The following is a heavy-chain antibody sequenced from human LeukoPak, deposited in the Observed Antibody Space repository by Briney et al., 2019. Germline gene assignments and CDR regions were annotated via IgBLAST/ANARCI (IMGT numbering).Heavy chain of an antibody. J-gene: IGHJ3*02. Sequence: PGGSLRLSCAASGFTFSSYSMNWVRQAPGKGLEWVSSISSSSSYIYYADSVKGRFTISRDNAENSLYLQMNSLRAEDTAVYYCARVGYGGNSGAFDIWGQGTMVTVSS. CDR1: GFTFSSYS. CDR2: ISSSSSYI. CDR3: ARVGYGGNSGAFDI. V-gene: IGHV3-21*01. D-gene: IGHD4-23*01.